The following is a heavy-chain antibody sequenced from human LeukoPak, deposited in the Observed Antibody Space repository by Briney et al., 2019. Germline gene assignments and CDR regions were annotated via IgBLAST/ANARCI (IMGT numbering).Heavy chain of an antibody. CDR2: INSDGSST. J-gene: IGHJ4*02. CDR1: GFTFSSYW. D-gene: IGHD3-22*01. V-gene: IGHV3-74*01. Sequence: PGGPLRLSCAASGFTFSSYWMHWVRQAPGKGLVWVSRINSDGSSTSYADSVKGRFTISRDNSKNTLYLQMNSLRAADTAVYYCAKDPKDSSGLFDYWGQGTLVTVSS. CDR3: AKDPKDSSGLFDY.